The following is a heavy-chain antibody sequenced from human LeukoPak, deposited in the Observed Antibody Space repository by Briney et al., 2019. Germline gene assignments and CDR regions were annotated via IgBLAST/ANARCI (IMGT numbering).Heavy chain of an antibody. V-gene: IGHV3-23*01. CDR2: ISGSGGST. CDR3: AKARPHMVGATHDAFDI. D-gene: IGHD1-26*01. Sequence: GGSLRLSCAASGFTFSSYAMSWVRQAPGKGLEWVSAISGSGGSTYYADSVKGRFTISRDNSKNTLYLQMNSLRAEDTAVYYCAKARPHMVGATHDAFDIWGQGTMVTVSS. CDR1: GFTFSSYA. J-gene: IGHJ3*02.